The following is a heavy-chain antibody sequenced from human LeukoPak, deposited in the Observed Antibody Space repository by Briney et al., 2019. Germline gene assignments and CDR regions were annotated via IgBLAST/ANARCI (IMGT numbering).Heavy chain of an antibody. J-gene: IGHJ6*03. CDR3: ARDPVTFFYYMDV. D-gene: IGHD5-18*01. CDR1: GFTFSSYW. V-gene: IGHV3-74*01. CDR2: INSDGSST. Sequence: PGGSLRLSCAASGFTFSSYWMHWVRHAPGKGLVWVSRINSDGSSTSYADSVKGRFTISRDNAKNTLYLQMNSLRAEDTAVYYCARDPVTFFYYMDVWGKGTTVTVSS.